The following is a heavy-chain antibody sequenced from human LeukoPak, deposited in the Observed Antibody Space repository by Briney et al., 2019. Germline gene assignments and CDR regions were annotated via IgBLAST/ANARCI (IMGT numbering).Heavy chain of an antibody. Sequence: GGSLRLSCAASGFTFSSYAMGWVRQAPGKGLEWVSAISGSGGSTYYADSVKGRFTISRDNSKNTLYLQMNSLRAEDTAVYYCAKSGSSWHLYYFDYWGQGTLVTVSS. CDR2: ISGSGGST. J-gene: IGHJ4*02. CDR3: AKSGSSWHLYYFDY. D-gene: IGHD6-13*01. CDR1: GFTFSSYA. V-gene: IGHV3-23*01.